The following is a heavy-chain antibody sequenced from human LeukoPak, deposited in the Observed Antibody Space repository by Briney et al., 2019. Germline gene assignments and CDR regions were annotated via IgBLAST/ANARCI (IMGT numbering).Heavy chain of an antibody. D-gene: IGHD3-22*01. J-gene: IGHJ3*02. Sequence: SETLSLTCTVSGYSITRGSYWGWIRQPPGKGLEWIANIYHSGSTYYNPSLKSRVTISVDTSKNQFSLKLSSVTAADTAIYYCARVHVNSGYYFGDAFDIWGQGTMVTVSS. CDR2: IYHSGST. CDR1: GYSITRGSY. CDR3: ARVHVNSGYYFGDAFDI. V-gene: IGHV4-38-2*02.